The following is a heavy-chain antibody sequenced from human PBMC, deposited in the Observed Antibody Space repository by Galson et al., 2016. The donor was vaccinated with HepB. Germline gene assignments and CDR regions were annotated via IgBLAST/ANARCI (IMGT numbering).Heavy chain of an antibody. D-gene: IGHD3-10*01. CDR2: ISYDGSNK. CDR1: GFTFSSCG. V-gene: IGHV3-30*18. J-gene: IGHJ6*02. Sequence: SLRLSCAASGFTFSSCGMHWVRQAPGKGLEWVAVISYDGSNKYYADSVKGRFTISRDNSKNTLYLQMNSLRAEDTAVYYCAKDRSYGYFGSGGMDVWGQGTTVTVSS. CDR3: AKDRSYGYFGSGGMDV.